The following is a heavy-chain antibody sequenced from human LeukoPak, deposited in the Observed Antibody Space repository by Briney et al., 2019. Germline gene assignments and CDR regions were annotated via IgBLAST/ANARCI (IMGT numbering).Heavy chain of an antibody. CDR2: INPSGGST. CDR3: ARENRGGTSISSHIYYFDY. D-gene: IGHD1-14*01. J-gene: IGHJ4*02. CDR1: GYTFTSYY. V-gene: IGHV1-46*01. Sequence: VASLKVSCKASGYTFTSYYMHWVRQAPRQGLEWMGLINPSGGSTSYAQKFQGRVTMTSDTSISTAYMKLSRLRSDDTAVYYCARENRGGTSISSHIYYFDYWGQGTLVTVSS.